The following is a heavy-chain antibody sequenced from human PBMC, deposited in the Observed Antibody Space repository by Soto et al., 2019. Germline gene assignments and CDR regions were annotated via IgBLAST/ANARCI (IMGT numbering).Heavy chain of an antibody. CDR2: IKQDESEK. CDR3: ARVAKHSSSWDV. V-gene: IGHV3-7*01. J-gene: IGHJ6*04. CDR1: GFTFSSHW. D-gene: IGHD3-22*01. Sequence: EVQLVASGGGLVQPGGSLRLSCAASGFTFSSHWTSWVRQAPGKGLEWVANIKQDESEKYYVDSVKGRFTISRDNAKNSLYLQMDSLRDDDTAVYYCARVAKHSSSWDVWGKGTTVTVSS.